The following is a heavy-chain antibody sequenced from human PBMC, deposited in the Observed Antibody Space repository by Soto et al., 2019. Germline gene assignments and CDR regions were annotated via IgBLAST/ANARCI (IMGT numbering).Heavy chain of an antibody. D-gene: IGHD3-22*01. V-gene: IGHV3-11*06. Sequence: GGSLRLSCAASGFTFSDYYMSWIRQAPGKGLEWLSYISGSSDNTNYADSVKGRFTISKDNAKKSLYLEMNSLRAEETAVYYCATITMMTWGQGTLVTVSS. CDR3: ATITMMT. J-gene: IGHJ5*02. CDR2: ISGSSDNT. CDR1: GFTFSDYY.